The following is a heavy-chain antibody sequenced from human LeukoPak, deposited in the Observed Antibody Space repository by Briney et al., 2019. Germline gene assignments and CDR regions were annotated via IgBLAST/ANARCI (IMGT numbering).Heavy chain of an antibody. J-gene: IGHJ3*02. CDR2: ISGSSTTI. V-gene: IGHV3-48*02. Sequence: GGSLRLSCAASGFSFSTYSLNWVRQAPGMGLEWVSYISGSSTTIYYSDSVEGRFTISRDNAKHSLYLQMNSLRDEDTAVYYCARDRSELLDDHVALDIWGQGTMVTVSS. D-gene: IGHD3-10*01. CDR1: GFSFSTYS. CDR3: ARDRSELLDDHVALDI.